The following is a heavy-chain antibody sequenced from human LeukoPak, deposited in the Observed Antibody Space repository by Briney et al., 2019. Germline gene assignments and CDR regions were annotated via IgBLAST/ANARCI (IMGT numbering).Heavy chain of an antibody. CDR2: ISGSGGST. Sequence: GGSLRLSCAASGFTFSSYAMSWVRQAPGKGLEWVSAISGSGGSTYYADSVKGRFTVSRDNAKNSLYLQMNSLRAEDTAVYYCARLGIIAAAGSNDYWGQGTLVTVSS. CDR1: GFTFSSYA. D-gene: IGHD6-13*01. CDR3: ARLGIIAAAGSNDY. V-gene: IGHV3-23*01. J-gene: IGHJ4*02.